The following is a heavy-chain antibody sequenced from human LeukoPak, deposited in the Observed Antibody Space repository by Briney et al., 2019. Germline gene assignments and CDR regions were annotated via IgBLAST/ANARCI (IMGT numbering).Heavy chain of an antibody. CDR2: IRYDGSNK. CDR3: AKAPDIVVVPADDYTGGVDY. V-gene: IGHV3-30*02. J-gene: IGHJ4*02. Sequence: GGSLRLSCAASGFTFSSYGMHWVRQAPGKGLEWVAFIRYDGSNKYYADSVKGRFTISRDNSKNTLYLQMNSLRAEDTAVYYCAKAPDIVVVPADDYTGGVDYWGQGTLVTVSS. D-gene: IGHD2-2*01. CDR1: GFTFSSYG.